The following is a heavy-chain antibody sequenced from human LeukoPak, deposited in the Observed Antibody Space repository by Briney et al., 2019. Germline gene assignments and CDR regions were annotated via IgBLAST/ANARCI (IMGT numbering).Heavy chain of an antibody. J-gene: IGHJ4*02. Sequence: SVKVSCKASGGTFSSYAISWVRQAPGQGLEWMGRIIPILGIANYAQKSQGRVTITADKSTSTAYMELSSLRSEDTAVYYCARVDTAMVIDYWGQGTLVTVSS. CDR1: GGTFSSYA. CDR2: IIPILGIA. D-gene: IGHD5-18*01. V-gene: IGHV1-69*04. CDR3: ARVDTAMVIDY.